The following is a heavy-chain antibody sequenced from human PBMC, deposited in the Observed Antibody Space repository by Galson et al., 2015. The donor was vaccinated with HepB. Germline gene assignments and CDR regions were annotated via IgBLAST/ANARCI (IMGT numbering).Heavy chain of an antibody. Sequence: SLRLSCAASGFTFSSYGMHWVRQAPGKGLEWVAVISYDGSNKYYADSVKGRFTIYRDNAKNSLYLQMNSLRAEDTAVYYCARALGYCSSTSCYSDYYGMDVWGQGTTVTVSS. CDR3: ARALGYCSSTSCYSDYYGMDV. D-gene: IGHD2-2*01. V-gene: IGHV3-30*03. CDR1: GFTFSSYG. J-gene: IGHJ6*02. CDR2: ISYDGSNK.